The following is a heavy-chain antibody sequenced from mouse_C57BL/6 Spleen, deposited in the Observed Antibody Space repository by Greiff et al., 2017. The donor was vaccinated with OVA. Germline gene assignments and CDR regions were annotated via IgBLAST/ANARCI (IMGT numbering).Heavy chain of an antibody. J-gene: IGHJ3*01. CDR3: ARSTYYGSSYWFAY. CDR2: IDPSDSYT. V-gene: IGHV1-59*01. Sequence: QVQLQQPGAELVRPGTSVKLSCKASGYTFTSYWMHWVKQRPGQGLEWIGVIDPSDSYTNYNQKFKGKATLPVDTSSSTAYMQLSSLTSEDSAVYYCARSTYYGSSYWFAYWGQGTLVTVSA. CDR1: GYTFTSYW. D-gene: IGHD1-1*01.